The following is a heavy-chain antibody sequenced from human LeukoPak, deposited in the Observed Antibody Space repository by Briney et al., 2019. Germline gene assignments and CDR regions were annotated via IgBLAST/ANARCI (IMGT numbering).Heavy chain of an antibody. V-gene: IGHV4-59*08. J-gene: IGHJ4*02. CDR1: GGSISDYY. CDR2: INYSGNT. D-gene: IGHD1/OR15-1a*01. Sequence: SKTLSLTCTVSGGSISDYYWSWIRQPPGKGLEWIAYINYSGNTDYNPSLKSRVTISVDTSKNHFSLKLNSVTAADTAVYYCARLNVLNNSVLHHFDRWGQGTLVTVSS. CDR3: ARLNVLNNSVLHHFDR.